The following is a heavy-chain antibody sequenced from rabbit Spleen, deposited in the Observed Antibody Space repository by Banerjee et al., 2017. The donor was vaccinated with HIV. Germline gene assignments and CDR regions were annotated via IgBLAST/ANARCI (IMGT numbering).Heavy chain of an antibody. CDR2: IYPLFHIT. CDR3: VRGASSSGYYSL. Sequence: QEQLVESGGGRVQPGDSLTLSCKISGFDFSGYGITWVRQPPGKGLEWIGYIYPLFHITYYASWVNGRFTFSSDNAQNTVDLQLNSLTGADTATYFCVRGASSSGYYSLWGQGTLVTVS. V-gene: IGHV1S47*01. CDR1: GFDFSGYG. J-gene: IGHJ4*01. D-gene: IGHD1-1*01.